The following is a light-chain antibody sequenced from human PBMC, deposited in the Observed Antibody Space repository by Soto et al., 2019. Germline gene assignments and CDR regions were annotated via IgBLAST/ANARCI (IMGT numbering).Light chain of an antibody. J-gene: IGKJ1*01. CDR1: QSVLYSPNNKDC. CDR2: WAS. Sequence: DIVMTQSPDSLAVSLGERATINCKSSQSVLYSPNNKDCLAWYQQKPGQPPKLLIYWASTRESGVPDRFSGSGSGTDFTLTISSLQAEDVAVYYCQQYYSTPPTFGQGTKVDIK. V-gene: IGKV4-1*01. CDR3: QQYYSTPPT.